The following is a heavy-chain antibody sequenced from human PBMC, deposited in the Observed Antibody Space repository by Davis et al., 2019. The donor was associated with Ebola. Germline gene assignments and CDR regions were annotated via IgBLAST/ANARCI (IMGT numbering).Heavy chain of an antibody. V-gene: IGHV4-39*01. CDR3: GYNGFDF. CDR2: IYYSGST. Sequence: SETLSLTCTVSGGSISSSSYYWGWIRQPPGKGLEWIGSIYYSGSTYYNPSLKSRVTISVDTSRNQFSLKLTSVTAADTAMYYCGYNGFDFWGQGTLVTVSS. D-gene: IGHD1-1*01. J-gene: IGHJ4*02. CDR1: GGSISSSSYY.